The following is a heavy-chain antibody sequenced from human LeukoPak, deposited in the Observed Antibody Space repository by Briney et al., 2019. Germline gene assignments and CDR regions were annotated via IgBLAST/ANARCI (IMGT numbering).Heavy chain of an antibody. D-gene: IGHD2-2*01. CDR1: GFTFSSYA. V-gene: IGHV3-74*01. CDR3: ARGGYYSTSCYVD. CDR2: INSDGSST. J-gene: IGHJ4*02. Sequence: GGSLRLSCADSGFTFSSYAMNWVRQAPGKGLVWVSRINSDGSSTSYADSVKGRFTISRDNAKNTLYLQMNSLRAEDTAVYYCARGGYYSTSCYVDWGQGTLVTVSS.